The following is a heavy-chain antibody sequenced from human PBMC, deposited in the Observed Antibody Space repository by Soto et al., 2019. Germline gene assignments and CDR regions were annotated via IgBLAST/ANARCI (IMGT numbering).Heavy chain of an antibody. D-gene: IGHD4-17*01. CDR2: IIPIFGTA. CDR3: AREWDDYGDSDGKNAFDI. J-gene: IGHJ3*02. Sequence: SVKVSCKASGGTFSSYAISWVRQAPGQGLEWMGGIIPIFGTANYAQKFQGRVTITADESTSTAYMELSSLRSEDTAVYYCAREWDDYGDSDGKNAFDIWGQGTMVTVSS. CDR1: GGTFSSYA. V-gene: IGHV1-69*13.